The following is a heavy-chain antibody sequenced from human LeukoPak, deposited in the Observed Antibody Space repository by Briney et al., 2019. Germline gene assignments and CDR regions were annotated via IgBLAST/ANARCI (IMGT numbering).Heavy chain of an antibody. Sequence: PGGSLRLSCAASGFTFSSYAMTWVRQAPGQGLEWVSTISGGGTTTCYADSVKGRFTISRDNSKNTLYLQMNSLRAEDTAVYYCAKRNDPYYYDSSGSQSPAFDIWGQGSMVTVSS. CDR3: AKRNDPYYYDSSGSQSPAFDI. V-gene: IGHV3-23*01. J-gene: IGHJ3*02. CDR2: ISGGGTTT. D-gene: IGHD3-22*01. CDR1: GFTFSSYA.